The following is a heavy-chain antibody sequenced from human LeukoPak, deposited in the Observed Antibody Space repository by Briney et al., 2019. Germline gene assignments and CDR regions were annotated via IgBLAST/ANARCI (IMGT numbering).Heavy chain of an antibody. CDR3: AFGDYEYYFDY. V-gene: IGHV3-66*01. J-gene: IGHJ4*02. Sequence: GGPLRLSCAASGFTFSSYSMNWVRQAPGKGLEWVSVIYSGGSTYYADSVKGRFTISRDNSKNTLYLQMNSLRAEDTAVYYCAFGDYEYYFDYWGQGTLVTVSS. D-gene: IGHD4-17*01. CDR2: IYSGGST. CDR1: GFTFSSYS.